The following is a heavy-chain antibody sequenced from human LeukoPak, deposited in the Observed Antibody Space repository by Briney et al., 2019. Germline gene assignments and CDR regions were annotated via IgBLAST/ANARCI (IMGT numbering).Heavy chain of an antibody. CDR2: IYWDGDK. CDR1: GLSLSTSGVG. D-gene: IGHD3-10*01. Sequence: FGPTLVKPTQTLTQTCTFSGLSLSTSGVGVGWIRQPPGKALEWLALIYWDGDKRYSPSLESSLTITKDTSKNQVVLTMTNMDPVDTATYYCAHRRRSSGSGNWFDPWGQGTLVTVSS. V-gene: IGHV2-5*02. J-gene: IGHJ5*02. CDR3: AHRRRSSGSGNWFDP.